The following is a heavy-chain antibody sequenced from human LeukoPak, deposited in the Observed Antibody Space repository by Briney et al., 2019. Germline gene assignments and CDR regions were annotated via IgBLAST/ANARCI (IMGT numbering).Heavy chain of an antibody. V-gene: IGHV1-69*02. CDR1: GGTFSSYT. J-gene: IGHJ4*02. Sequence: SVKVSCKASGGTFSSYTISWVRQAPGQGLEWMGRIIPILGIANYAQKFQGRVSITADKSTSTAYMELSSLRSEDTAVYYCATHPDYYDSSGYYSGSSDYWGQGTLVTASS. CDR2: IIPILGIA. D-gene: IGHD3-22*01. CDR3: ATHPDYYDSSGYYSGSSDY.